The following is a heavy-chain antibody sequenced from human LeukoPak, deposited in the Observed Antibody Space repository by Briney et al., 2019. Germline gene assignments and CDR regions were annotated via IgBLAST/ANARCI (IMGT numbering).Heavy chain of an antibody. CDR1: GFTFSRYS. J-gene: IGHJ5*02. CDR3: ASTPYYDILTGYYSYNWFDP. D-gene: IGHD3-9*01. CDR2: ISSSSSYI. V-gene: IGHV3-21*01. Sequence: GGSLSLSCAVSGFTFSRYSMNWVPHAPGKGLECVSSISSSSSYIYSADSVKGRFTISRDNAKNSLYLQMNSLRAEDTAVYYCASTPYYDILTGYYSYNWFDPWGQGTLVTVSS.